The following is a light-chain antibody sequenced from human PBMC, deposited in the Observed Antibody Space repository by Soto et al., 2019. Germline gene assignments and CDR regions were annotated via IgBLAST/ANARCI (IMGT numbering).Light chain of an antibody. CDR1: SRDVGTYTL. J-gene: IGLJ2*01. CDR3: CSYAGSTTFVV. CDR2: EGS. Sequence: QSALTQPASVSGSPGQSITISCTGTSRDVGTYTLVSWYQHYPGKAPKLIIYEGSKRPSGVSNRFSGSKSGNTASLTISGLQAEDEADYYCCSYAGSTTFVVFGGGTKLTVL. V-gene: IGLV2-23*03.